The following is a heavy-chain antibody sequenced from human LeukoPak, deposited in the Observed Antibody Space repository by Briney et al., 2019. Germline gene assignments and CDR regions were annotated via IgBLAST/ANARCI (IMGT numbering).Heavy chain of an antibody. CDR3: ARGYYYGSGSPQFDY. CDR2: IYTSGYT. J-gene: IGHJ4*02. Sequence: SETLSLTCTDSGDSISSYYWSWIRQPAGKGLEWIGRIYTSGYTNYNPSLKSRVAMSLDTSKNQFSLKLSSVTAPGTAVYYCARGYYYGSGSPQFDYWGQGTLVTVSS. D-gene: IGHD3-10*01. CDR1: GDSISSYY. V-gene: IGHV4-4*07.